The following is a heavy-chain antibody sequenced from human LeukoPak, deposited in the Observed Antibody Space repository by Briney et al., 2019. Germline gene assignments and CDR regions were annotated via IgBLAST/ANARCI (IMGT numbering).Heavy chain of an antibody. CDR2: INPNSGGT. CDR1: GYTFTGYY. Sequence: ASVKVSCKASGYTFTGYYMHWVRQAPGQGLEWMGWINPNSGGTNYAQKFQGWVTMTRDTSISTAYMELSRLRSDDTAVYYCAREKSVQWLDYYYYYGMDVWGQGTTVTVSS. J-gene: IGHJ6*02. D-gene: IGHD6-19*01. V-gene: IGHV1-2*04. CDR3: AREKSVQWLDYYYYYGMDV.